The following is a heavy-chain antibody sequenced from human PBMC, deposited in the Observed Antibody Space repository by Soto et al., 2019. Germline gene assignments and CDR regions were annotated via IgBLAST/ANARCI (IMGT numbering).Heavy chain of an antibody. Sequence: ASVKVSFKASGYTFTSYYINWVRQATGQGLEWMGWMNPNSGNTGYAQKFQGRVTMTRNTSISTAYMELSSLRSEDTAVYYCATATSPKPVRIAADAPWGQGTLVTVSS. D-gene: IGHD6-13*01. J-gene: IGHJ5*02. V-gene: IGHV1-8*01. CDR2: MNPNSGNT. CDR1: GYTFTSYY. CDR3: ATATSPKPVRIAADAP.